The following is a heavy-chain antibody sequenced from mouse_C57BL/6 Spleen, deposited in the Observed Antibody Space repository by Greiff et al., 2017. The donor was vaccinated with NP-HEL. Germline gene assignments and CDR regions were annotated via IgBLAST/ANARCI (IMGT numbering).Heavy chain of an antibody. CDR2: IDPSDSYT. D-gene: IGHD2-14*01. CDR1: GYTFTSYW. Sequence: QVQLQQPGAELVRPGTSVKLSCKASGYTFTSYWMHWVKQRPGQGLEWIGVIDPSDSYTNYNQKFKGKATLTVDTSSSTAYMQLSSLTSEDSAVYYCAREGYSHYFDYWGQGTTLTVSS. J-gene: IGHJ2*01. V-gene: IGHV1-59*01. CDR3: AREGYSHYFDY.